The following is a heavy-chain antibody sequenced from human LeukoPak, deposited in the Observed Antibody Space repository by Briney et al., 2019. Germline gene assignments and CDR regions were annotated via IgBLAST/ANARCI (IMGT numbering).Heavy chain of an antibody. CDR2: ICPDDSNT. D-gene: IGHD2-2*01. V-gene: IGHV5-51*01. CDR1: GYKFTNYW. Sequence: GESLKISCKGSGYKFTNYWIVWVRQMPGKGLEWMGIICPDDSNTRYSPSFQGQVTISVDKSFSTAYLQWNSLKASDTAMYYCALQPGYCSSASCSHFDFWGQGTLVTVSS. CDR3: ALQPGYCSSASCSHFDF. J-gene: IGHJ4*02.